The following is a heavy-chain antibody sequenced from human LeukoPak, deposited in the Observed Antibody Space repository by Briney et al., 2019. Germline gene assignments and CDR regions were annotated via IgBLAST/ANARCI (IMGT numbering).Heavy chain of an antibody. CDR2: IYHSGST. CDR3: ASRRSGWYLMI. V-gene: IGHV4-4*02. D-gene: IGHD6-19*01. CDR1: GGSISSSNW. Sequence: PSETLSLTCAVSGGSISSSNWWSWVRQPPGKGLEWIGEIYHSGSTYYNPSLRSRVTISVDKSKNQFSLKLSSVTAADTAVYYCASRRSGWYLMIWGQGTLVTVSS. J-gene: IGHJ4*02.